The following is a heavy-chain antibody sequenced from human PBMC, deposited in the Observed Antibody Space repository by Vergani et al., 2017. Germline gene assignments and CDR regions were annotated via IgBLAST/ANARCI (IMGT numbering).Heavy chain of an antibody. CDR1: GGSISSSSYY. CDR2: IYYSGST. CDR3: ARRNRGYGYQHCFDY. Sequence: QLQLQESGPGLVKPSETLSLTCTVSGGSISSSSYYWGWIRQPPGKGLEWIGSIYYSGSTYYNPSLKSRVTISVDTSKNQFSLKLSSVTAADTAVYYCARRNRGYGYQHCFDYWGQGTLVTVSS. D-gene: IGHD5-18*01. J-gene: IGHJ4*02. V-gene: IGHV4-39*01.